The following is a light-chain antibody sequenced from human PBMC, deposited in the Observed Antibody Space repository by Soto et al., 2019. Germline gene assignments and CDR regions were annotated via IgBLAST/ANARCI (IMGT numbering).Light chain of an antibody. J-gene: IGKJ1*01. CDR2: GAS. CDR1: QRVSTH. CDR3: QQYDSLPRT. V-gene: IGKV3-15*01. Sequence: EIVMTQSPATLSVSPGERATLSCRAIQRVSTHLAWYQHKPGQAPRLLMYGASTRDTGVPARFSGSGSGTEFTLTISSLQSEDFAVYYCQQYDSLPRTFGQGTKVEIK.